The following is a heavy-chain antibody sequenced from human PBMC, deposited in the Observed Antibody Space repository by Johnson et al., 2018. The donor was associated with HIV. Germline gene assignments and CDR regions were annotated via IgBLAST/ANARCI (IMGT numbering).Heavy chain of an antibody. V-gene: IGHV3-30-3*01. J-gene: IGHJ3*02. CDR3: ARSPGIVGAKGDAFDI. CDR1: GFTFSSNA. D-gene: IGHD1-26*01. Sequence: QVQLVESGGGLVQPGRSLRLSCAASGFTFSSNAMHWVRQAPGKGLEWVAVISYDGSNKYYADSVKGRFTISRDNSKNTLYLQMNSLRAEDTAVYYCARSPGIVGAKGDAFDIWGQGTMVTVSS. CDR2: ISYDGSNK.